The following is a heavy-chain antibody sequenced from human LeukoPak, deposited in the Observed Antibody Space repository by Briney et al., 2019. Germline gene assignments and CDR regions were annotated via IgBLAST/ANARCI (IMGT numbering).Heavy chain of an antibody. CDR3: ARRRYYDSTGYLD. Sequence: PSQTLSLTCTLSGDYISIISYYWGRIRQPRVKGLEWPPHIYFSGTTYYNASLESRVSISNDMSNNHFSLHLRSLTAADAALYYCARRRYYDSTGYLDWGRGTRVTVT. CDR1: GDYISIISYY. D-gene: IGHD3-22*01. J-gene: IGHJ1*01. V-gene: IGHV4-39*02. CDR2: IYFSGTT.